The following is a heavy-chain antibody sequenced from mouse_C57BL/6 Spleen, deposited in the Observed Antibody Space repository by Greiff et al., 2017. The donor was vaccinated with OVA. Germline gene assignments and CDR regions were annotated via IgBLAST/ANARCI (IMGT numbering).Heavy chain of an antibody. CDR2: IDPENGDT. CDR1: GFNIKDDY. D-gene: IGHD1-1*01. V-gene: IGHV14-4*01. CDR3: TRYYYGSSLFAY. Sequence: VQLKQSGAELVWPGASVKLSCTASGFNIKDDYMHWVKQRPEQGLEWIGWIDPENGDTEYASKFQGKATITADTSSNTAYLQLSSLTSEDTAVYYCTRYYYGSSLFAYWGQGTLVTVSA. J-gene: IGHJ3*01.